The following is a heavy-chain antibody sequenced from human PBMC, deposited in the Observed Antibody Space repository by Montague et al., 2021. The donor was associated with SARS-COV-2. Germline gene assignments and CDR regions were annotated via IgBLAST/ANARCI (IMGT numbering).Heavy chain of an antibody. D-gene: IGHD3-10*01. CDR2: INEKVDIT. J-gene: IGHJ4*02. CDR1: GFTVSSNW. V-gene: IGHV3-74*01. Sequence: SLRLSCAASGFTVSSNWMHWVRQVPGKGLVWVSRINEKVDITNYSYSVRVRFAISRDNAKNTLYLQMNSLRADDTAIYFCARDLSGAMDYWGQGTRVTVSS. CDR3: ARDLSGAMDY.